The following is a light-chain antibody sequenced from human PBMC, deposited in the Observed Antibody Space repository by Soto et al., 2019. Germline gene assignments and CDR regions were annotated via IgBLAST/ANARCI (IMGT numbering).Light chain of an antibody. Sequence: DIQMTQSLSTLSASVGDRVTITCRTSQSISSWLAWYQQKPGKAPKLLIYKASSLESGVPSRFSGSGSGTEFTLTISSLQPDDFVTYYCQEYNSYSPAFGQGTKVEIK. CDR3: QEYNSYSPA. J-gene: IGKJ1*01. CDR1: QSISSW. V-gene: IGKV1-5*03. CDR2: KAS.